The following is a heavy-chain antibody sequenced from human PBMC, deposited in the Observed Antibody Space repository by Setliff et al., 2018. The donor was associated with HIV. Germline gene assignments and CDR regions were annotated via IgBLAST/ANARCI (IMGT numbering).Heavy chain of an antibody. Sequence: SETLSLTCTVSGGSISNSRYYWSWIRQPPGKGLEWIGSIYYSGSTYYNPSLKSRVTMSIDTSQNQFSLKLTSVTATDTAVYYCAREVDVVTTSDAFDIWGQGTMVTVSS. CDR1: GGSISNSRYY. D-gene: IGHD2-21*02. V-gene: IGHV4-39*02. CDR3: AREVDVVTTSDAFDI. CDR2: IYYSGST. J-gene: IGHJ3*02.